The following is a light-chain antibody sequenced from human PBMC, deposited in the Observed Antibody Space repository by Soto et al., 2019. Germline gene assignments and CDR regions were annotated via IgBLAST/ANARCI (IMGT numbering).Light chain of an antibody. CDR2: GAF. CDR3: QQYKNWPPLT. CDR1: QSVSYN. V-gene: IGKV3-15*01. J-gene: IGKJ4*01. Sequence: EIVMTQSPATLSVSPGERATLSCRASQSVSYNLAWYQHKPGQGPRLLIYGAFTRATGIPARFSGSGSGTEFTLTISSLQSEEFAVYYCQQYKNWPPLTFGGGTKVEIK.